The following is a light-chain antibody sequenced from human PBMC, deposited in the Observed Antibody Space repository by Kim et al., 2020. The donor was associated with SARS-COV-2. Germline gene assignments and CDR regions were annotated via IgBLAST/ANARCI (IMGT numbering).Light chain of an antibody. CDR1: ELGDKY. V-gene: IGLV3-1*01. CDR3: QAWDNNNGV. CDR2: NDS. Sequence: SVSPGQTASITCSGDELGDKYASWYQQKPGQAPVLVIYNDSRRPSGIPERFSGSNSGNTATLTISGTQAIDEADYYCQAWDNNNGVFGGGTQLTVL. J-gene: IGLJ3*02.